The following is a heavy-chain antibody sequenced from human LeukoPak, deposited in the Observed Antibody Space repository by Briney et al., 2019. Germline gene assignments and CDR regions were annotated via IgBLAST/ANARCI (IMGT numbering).Heavy chain of an antibody. D-gene: IGHD3-10*01. CDR1: GFTFSSYG. CDR2: IKSKNHGGTI. CDR3: TGFGEGY. V-gene: IGHV3-15*01. J-gene: IGHJ4*02. Sequence: GGSLRLSCAASGFTFSSYGMHWVRQAPGKGLEWVGLIKSKNHGGTIDYAEPVKGRFTISRDDSKNTLYLQMNSLKTEDTAVYYCTGFGEGYWGQGTPVTVSS.